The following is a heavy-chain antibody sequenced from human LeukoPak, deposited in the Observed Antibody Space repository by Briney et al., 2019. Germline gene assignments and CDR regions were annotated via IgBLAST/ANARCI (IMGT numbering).Heavy chain of an antibody. V-gene: IGHV4-59*01. Sequence: SETLPLTCTVSGGSINNYYWSWIRQPPGKGLEWIAYIYYTGITNYNPSLKSRVTISVDTSQNQFSLRLSSVIAADTAVYYCARDRGSGGGFDYWGQGTLVTVSS. J-gene: IGHJ4*02. CDR2: IYYTGIT. CDR3: ARDRGSGGGFDY. CDR1: GGSINNYY. D-gene: IGHD3-16*01.